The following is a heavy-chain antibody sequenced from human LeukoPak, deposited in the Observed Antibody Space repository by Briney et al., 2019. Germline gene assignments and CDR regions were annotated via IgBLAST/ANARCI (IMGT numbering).Heavy chain of an antibody. V-gene: IGHV4-59*01. Sequence: SDTLALTCTVSGGSISSYYWSWIRQPPEKGLEWIGYIYYSGNTNYNPSLKSRLTISVDTSKNQFSLKLSSVTAADTAVYYCARESHDSGAVPGIWGQGTMVTVSS. CDR2: IYYSGNT. CDR3: ARESHDSGAVPGI. J-gene: IGHJ3*02. D-gene: IGHD4-17*01. CDR1: GGSISSYY.